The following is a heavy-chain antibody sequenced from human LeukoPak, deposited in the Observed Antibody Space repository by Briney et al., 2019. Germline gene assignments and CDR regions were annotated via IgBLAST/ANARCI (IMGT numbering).Heavy chain of an antibody. V-gene: IGHV1-58*01. CDR1: GITFTSFA. J-gene: IGHJ4*02. D-gene: IGHD3-3*01. CDR3: AAGFLLEWPMPGGAFDS. Sequence: ASVKVSCKASGITFTSFAVQWVRQARGQRLEWIGWIVVGTGNTNYAQKFQERVTITRDMSTSTAYMELSSLRSEDTAMYYCAAGFLLEWPMPGGAFDSWGQGTLVTVSS. CDR2: IVVGTGNT.